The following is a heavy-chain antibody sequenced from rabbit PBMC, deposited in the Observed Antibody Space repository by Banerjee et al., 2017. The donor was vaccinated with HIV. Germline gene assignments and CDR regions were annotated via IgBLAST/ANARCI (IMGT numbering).Heavy chain of an antibody. Sequence: QEQLEESGGDLVKPEGSLTLTCTASGFSFGNSYWICWVRQAPGKGLEWIACIRTGSSGTTYYASWAKGRFTISKTSSTTVTLQMTSLTAADTATYFCARVDYAGNIGWNFGWWGPGTLVTVS. J-gene: IGHJ4*01. CDR3: ARVDYAGNIGWNFGW. CDR1: GFSFGNSYW. CDR2: IRTGSSGTT. D-gene: IGHD4-2*01. V-gene: IGHV1S45*01.